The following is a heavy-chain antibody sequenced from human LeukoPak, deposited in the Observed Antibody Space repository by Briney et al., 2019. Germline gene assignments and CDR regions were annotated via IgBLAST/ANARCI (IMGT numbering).Heavy chain of an antibody. CDR3: ARVQLERFGEPFDY. J-gene: IGHJ4*02. V-gene: IGHV1-18*01. CDR1: GYTFSGDG. D-gene: IGHD1-1*01. CDR2: ISSYNGNT. Sequence: ASVKVSCKASGYTFSGDGISWVRQAPGQGLEWMGWISSYNGNTKYAEKLQGRVTMTTDTSTSTAYMELRSLRSDDTAVYYCARVQLERFGEPFDYWGQGTLVTVSS.